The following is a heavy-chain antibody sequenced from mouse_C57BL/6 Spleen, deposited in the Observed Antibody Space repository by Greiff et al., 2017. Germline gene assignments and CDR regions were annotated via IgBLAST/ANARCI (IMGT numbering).Heavy chain of an antibody. CDR1: GFTFSSYA. V-gene: IGHV5-4*03. CDR3: ARVNWENYAMDY. J-gene: IGHJ4*01. Sequence: EVMLVESGGGLVKPGGSLKLSCAASGFTFSSYAMSWVRQTPEKRLEWVATISDGGSYTYYPDNVKGRFTISRDNAKNNLYLQMSHLKSEDTAMYYCARVNWENYAMDYWGQGTSVTVSS. D-gene: IGHD4-1*02. CDR2: ISDGGSYT.